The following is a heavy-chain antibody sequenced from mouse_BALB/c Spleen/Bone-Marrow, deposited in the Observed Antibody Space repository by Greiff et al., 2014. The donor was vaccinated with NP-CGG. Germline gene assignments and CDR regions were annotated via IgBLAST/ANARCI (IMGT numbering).Heavy chain of an antibody. CDR2: ISCYNGAT. V-gene: IGHV1S34*01. D-gene: IGHD1-1*01. Sequence: LVKTGASVRISCKASGYSFTGYYIHWVKQSHGKSLEWIGYISCYNGATSYNQKFKGKATFTVDTSSSTAYMQFNSLTSEDSAVYYCARGGYGSTFYFDYWGQSTTLTVSS. CDR1: GYSFTGYY. CDR3: ARGGYGSTFYFDY. J-gene: IGHJ2*01.